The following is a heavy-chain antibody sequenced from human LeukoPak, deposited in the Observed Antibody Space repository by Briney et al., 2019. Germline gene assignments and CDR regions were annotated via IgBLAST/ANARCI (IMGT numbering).Heavy chain of an antibody. CDR1: GYTLTELS. J-gene: IGHJ3*02. V-gene: IGHV1-24*01. CDR2: FDPEDGET. CDR3: ATILAAIDAFDI. D-gene: IGHD2-21*01. Sequence: ASVKVSCKVSGYTLTELSMHWVRQAPGKGLEWMGGFDPEDGETIYAQKFQGRVTMTEDTSTDTAYMELSNLRSEDTAVYYCATILAAIDAFDIWGQGTMVTVSS.